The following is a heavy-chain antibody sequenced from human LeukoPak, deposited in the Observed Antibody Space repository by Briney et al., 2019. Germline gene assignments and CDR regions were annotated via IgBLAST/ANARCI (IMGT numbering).Heavy chain of an antibody. D-gene: IGHD3-10*01. CDR3: PRDAYYYGSGSFHLRYYYGMDV. CDR1: GFTVSSNY. Sequence: GGSLRLSCAASGFTVSSNYMSWVRQAPGKGLEWVSVIYSGGSTYYADSVKGRFTISRDNSKNTLYLQMNSLRAEDTAVYYCPRDAYYYGSGSFHLRYYYGMDVWGQGTTVTVSS. J-gene: IGHJ6*02. V-gene: IGHV3-66*01. CDR2: IYSGGST.